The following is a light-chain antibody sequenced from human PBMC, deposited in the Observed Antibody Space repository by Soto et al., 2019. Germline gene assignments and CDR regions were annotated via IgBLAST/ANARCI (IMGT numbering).Light chain of an antibody. V-gene: IGKV3-11*01. J-gene: IGKJ4*01. CDR3: QQHNNRPLT. CDR1: QTVSSS. Sequence: IVLTKSAVTLSLSPGERATPSCRASQTVSSSLDWYQQKPGKAPRLLIYEVSNRATGIPARFSGSGSGADFTLTISSLQPEDFALYYCQQHNNRPLTFGEGTMLDIK. CDR2: EVS.